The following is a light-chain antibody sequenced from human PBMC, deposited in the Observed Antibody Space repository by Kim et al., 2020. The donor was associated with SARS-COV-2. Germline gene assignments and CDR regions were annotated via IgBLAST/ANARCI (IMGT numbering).Light chain of an antibody. V-gene: IGKV1-33*01. J-gene: IGKJ4*01. CDR1: QGITHY. CDR2: DAS. Sequence: ASVGDRVTISCQASQGITHYLNWFHQKPGKAPNLLIYDASTLETGVPSRFSGSGFGTHFTLIISSLQPEDIGTYYCQQYDNLPLTFGGGTKVDIK. CDR3: QQYDNLPLT.